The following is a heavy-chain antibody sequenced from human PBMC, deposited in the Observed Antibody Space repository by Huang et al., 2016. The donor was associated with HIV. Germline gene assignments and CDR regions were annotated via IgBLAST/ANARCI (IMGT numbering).Heavy chain of an antibody. D-gene: IGHD3-22*01. CDR1: GGTFSSYA. CDR2: IIPIFDTA. Sequence: QVQLVQSGAEVKKPGSSVKVSCKASGGTFSSYAISWVRQAPGQGLEWMGGIIPIFDTANYAQKFQGRVTITAGESTGTAYMELSSLRSEDTAVYYCARVESRRYYDSSGYYYWGQGTLVTVSS. CDR3: ARVESRRYYDSSGYYY. J-gene: IGHJ4*02. V-gene: IGHV1-69*01.